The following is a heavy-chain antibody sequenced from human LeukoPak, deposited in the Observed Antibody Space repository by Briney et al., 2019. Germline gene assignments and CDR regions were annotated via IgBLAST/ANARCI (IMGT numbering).Heavy chain of an antibody. Sequence: ASVKVSCKASGYTFTSYGLSWVRQAPGQGLEWMGWISTYNDNTHYAQKFQGRVTMTRDTSTSTVYMDLTSLRSEDTAVYYCARGGMVRDRRHFQFDHWGQGTLVTVSS. V-gene: IGHV1-18*01. J-gene: IGHJ4*02. CDR3: ARGGMVRDRRHFQFDH. D-gene: IGHD3-10*01. CDR2: ISTYNDNT. CDR1: GYTFTSYG.